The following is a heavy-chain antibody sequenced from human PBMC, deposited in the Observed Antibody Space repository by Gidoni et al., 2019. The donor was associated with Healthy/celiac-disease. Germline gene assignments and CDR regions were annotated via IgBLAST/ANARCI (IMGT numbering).Heavy chain of an antibody. CDR2: SKAYGGTT. CDR3: TRVGRRYCSGGSCYSNDYAPLGLDY. Sequence: SKAYGGTTEYAASVKGRFTISRDDSKSIAYLQMNSLKTEDTAVYYCTRVGRRYCSGGSCYSNDYAPLGLDYWGQGTLVTVSS. V-gene: IGHV3-49*02. D-gene: IGHD2-15*01. J-gene: IGHJ4*02.